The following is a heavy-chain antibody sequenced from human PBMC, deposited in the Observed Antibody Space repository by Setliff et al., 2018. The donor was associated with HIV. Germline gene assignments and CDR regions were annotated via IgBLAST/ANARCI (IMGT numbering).Heavy chain of an antibody. CDR3: ARLKRDGTYFFDF. D-gene: IGHD2-21*01. CDR2: IYYTGTT. J-gene: IGHJ4*02. Sequence: PSETLSLTCTVYGGSISSSNFYRVWIRQSPGKGLEWIGSIYYTGTTNYNPSLKSRVTISVETSKVQFSLKLNSVTVVDTAVYFCARLKRDGTYFFDFWGQGTLVTVSS. CDR1: GGSISSSNFY. V-gene: IGHV4-39*01.